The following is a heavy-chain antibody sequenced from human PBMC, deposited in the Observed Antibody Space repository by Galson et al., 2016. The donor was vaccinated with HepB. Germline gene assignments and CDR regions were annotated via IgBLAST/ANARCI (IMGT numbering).Heavy chain of an antibody. V-gene: IGHV1-2*02. Sequence: SVKVSCKASGYTFTGYYMHWVRQAPGHGPEWMGWINPNIGDTNYAQKFQGRVTMTRDTSITTAYMELSTLRSDDTAVYFCARATSCSAGTCYASYFDYWGQGTLVTVSS. CDR1: GYTFTGYY. CDR2: INPNIGDT. J-gene: IGHJ4*02. CDR3: ARATSCSAGTCYASYFDY. D-gene: IGHD2-15*01.